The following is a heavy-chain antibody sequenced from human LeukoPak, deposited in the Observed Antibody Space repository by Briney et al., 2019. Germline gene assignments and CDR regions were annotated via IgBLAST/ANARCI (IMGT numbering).Heavy chain of an antibody. D-gene: IGHD3-10*01. CDR2: IYPGDSEI. CDR1: GYRFTNYW. CDR3: ARSGFGEFPWGRTNWFDP. J-gene: IGHJ5*02. Sequence: GESLKISCKASGYRFTNYWIGWVRQMPGKGLEWMTIIYPGDSEIRYRPSFQGQVTISADKSISTAYLQWSSLKASDTAMYYCARSGFGEFPWGRTNWFDPWGQGTLVTVSS. V-gene: IGHV5-51*01.